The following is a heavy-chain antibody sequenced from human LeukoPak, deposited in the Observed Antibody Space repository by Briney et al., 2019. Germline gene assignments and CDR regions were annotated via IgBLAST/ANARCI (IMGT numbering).Heavy chain of an antibody. CDR3: AKPYSSSWYYFDY. Sequence: PGGSLRLSCAASGFTFSSYGMHWVRQAPGKGLEWVAVISYDGSNKYYADSVKGRFTISRDNSKNTLYLQMNSLRAGDTAVYYCAKPYSSSWYYFDYWGQGTLVTVSS. V-gene: IGHV3-30*18. J-gene: IGHJ4*02. D-gene: IGHD6-13*01. CDR2: ISYDGSNK. CDR1: GFTFSSYG.